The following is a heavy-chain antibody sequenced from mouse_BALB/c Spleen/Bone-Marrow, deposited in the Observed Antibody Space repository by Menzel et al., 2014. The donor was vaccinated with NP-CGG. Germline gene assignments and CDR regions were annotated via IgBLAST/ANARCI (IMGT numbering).Heavy chain of an antibody. CDR1: GLTFSSFG. Sequence: EVKVEESGGGLVQPGGSRKLSCAASGLTFSSFGMHWVRQAPEKGLGWVAYISSGSSTIYYADTVKGRFTISRDNPKNTLFLQMTSLRSEDTAMYYCTRGGNWEDFDYWGQGTTLTVSS. D-gene: IGHD4-1*01. J-gene: IGHJ2*01. CDR3: TRGGNWEDFDY. V-gene: IGHV5-17*02. CDR2: ISSGSSTI.